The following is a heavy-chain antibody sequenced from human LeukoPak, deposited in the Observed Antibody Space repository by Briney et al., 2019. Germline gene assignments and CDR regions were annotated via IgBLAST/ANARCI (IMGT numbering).Heavy chain of an antibody. CDR2: IYYSGST. Sequence: SETLSLTCTVSGGSISSSSYYWGWIRQPPGKGLEWIGSIYYSGSTYYNPSLKSRVTISVDTSKNQFSLKLSSVTAADTAVYYCARDQVDTAMAQFDYWGQGTLVTVSS. CDR3: ARDQVDTAMAQFDY. CDR1: GGSISSSSYY. V-gene: IGHV4-39*07. D-gene: IGHD5-18*01. J-gene: IGHJ4*02.